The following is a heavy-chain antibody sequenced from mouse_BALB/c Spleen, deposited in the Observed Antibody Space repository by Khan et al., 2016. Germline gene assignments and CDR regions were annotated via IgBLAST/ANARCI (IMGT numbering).Heavy chain of an antibody. V-gene: IGHV5-6-3*01. CDR1: GFTFSSYG. J-gene: IGHJ3*01. Sequence: EVELVESGGGLVQPGGSLKLSCAASGFTFSSYGMSWVRQTPDKRLELVATINSNGGSTYYPDSVKGRFTSSRDNAKHTLYQQMSSRKSEDTAMYYCARGTGSSYPAWFAYWGQGTLVTVSA. CDR2: INSNGGST. CDR3: ARGTGSSYPAWFAY. D-gene: IGHD1-1*01.